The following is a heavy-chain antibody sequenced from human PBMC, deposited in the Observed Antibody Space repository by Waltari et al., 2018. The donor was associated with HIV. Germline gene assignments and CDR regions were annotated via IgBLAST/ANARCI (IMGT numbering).Heavy chain of an antibody. CDR3: VTHHG. Sequence: VEREASGGGLVKPGGSLRLDCAVSGFILSTAWMHWVRQAPGKGLEWVGRIKRQTDGGTTDYAAPVKGRFTIWRDDSKNTLHLQMNSLMTEDTAVYYCVTHHGWGQGTMVTVSS. V-gene: IGHV3-15*01. CDR2: IKRQTDGGTT. CDR1: GFILSTAW. J-gene: IGHJ3*01.